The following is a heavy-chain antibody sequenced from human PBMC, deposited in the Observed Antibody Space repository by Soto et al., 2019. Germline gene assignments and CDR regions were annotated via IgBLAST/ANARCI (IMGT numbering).Heavy chain of an antibody. J-gene: IGHJ2*01. V-gene: IGHV3-23*01. CDR3: ARDSASYSSSSGSYWYFDL. Sequence: GGSLRLSCAASGFTFSSYAMTWVRQAPGKGLEWVSVITTSGDTSYYADAVRGRFTLSRDNANNTLYLQMDSLGDEDTAMFYCARDSASYSSSSGSYWYFDLWGRGTLVTVSS. CDR2: ITTSGDTS. D-gene: IGHD6-6*01. CDR1: GFTFSSYA.